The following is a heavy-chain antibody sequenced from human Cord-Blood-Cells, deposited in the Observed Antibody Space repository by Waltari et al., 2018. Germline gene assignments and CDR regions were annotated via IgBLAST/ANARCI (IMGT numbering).Heavy chain of an antibody. CDR3: ARQYYDSSGYYPFDY. CDR2: IYYSGSN. CDR1: GGSISSSSYY. V-gene: IGHV4-39*01. Sequence: QLQLQESGPGLVKPSETLSLTCTVSGGSISSSSYYWGWIRQPPGKGLEWIGSIYYSGSNYYDPSLKSRVTISVDTSKNQFSLKLSSVTAADTAVYYCARQYYDSSGYYPFDYWGQGTLVTVSS. J-gene: IGHJ4*02. D-gene: IGHD3-22*01.